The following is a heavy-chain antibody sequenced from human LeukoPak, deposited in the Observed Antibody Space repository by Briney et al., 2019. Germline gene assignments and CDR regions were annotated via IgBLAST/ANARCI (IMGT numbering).Heavy chain of an antibody. CDR2: IKSKTDGSTT. CDR1: GFTFSNAW. CDR3: TTDNRSSSWYGY. D-gene: IGHD6-13*01. J-gene: IGHJ4*02. V-gene: IGHV3-15*01. Sequence: KTGGSLRLSCAASGFTFSNAWMSWVRQAPGKGQEWVGRIKSKTDGSTTDYPPPVKGSFTISTDDSKNTLYLQMNSLKTDDTAVYYCTTDNRSSSWYGYWGQGTLVTVSS.